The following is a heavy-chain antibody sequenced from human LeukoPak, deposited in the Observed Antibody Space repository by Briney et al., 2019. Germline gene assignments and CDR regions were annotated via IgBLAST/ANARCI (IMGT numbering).Heavy chain of an antibody. J-gene: IGHJ4*02. Sequence: GGCLRLSCAASGFSVTSNYMSWVRQAPGEGLQWVSVINSDGSTYYADSVKGRFTISRDNSKNTVYLQMNSLRAEDTAVYYCARDPGYSYGYDYWGQGTLVTVSS. CDR1: GFSVTSNY. D-gene: IGHD5-18*01. CDR2: INSDGST. V-gene: IGHV3-66*01. CDR3: ARDPGYSYGYDY.